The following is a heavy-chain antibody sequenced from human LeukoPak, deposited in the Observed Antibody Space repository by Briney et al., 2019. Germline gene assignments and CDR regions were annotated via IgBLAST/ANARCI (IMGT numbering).Heavy chain of an antibody. CDR1: GLTFRNYW. V-gene: IGHV3-7*01. D-gene: IGHD1-14*01. CDR3: ATFSGAHHRTFDS. CDR2: IKQDGSDK. Sequence: GGSLRLSCAASGLTFRNYWMSWVRQAPGKGLEWVANIKQDGSDKFYVDSVNGRFTISRDNAKNSLYLQMNTLRAEDTAIYYCATFSGAHHRTFDSWGQGTLVTVSS. J-gene: IGHJ4*02.